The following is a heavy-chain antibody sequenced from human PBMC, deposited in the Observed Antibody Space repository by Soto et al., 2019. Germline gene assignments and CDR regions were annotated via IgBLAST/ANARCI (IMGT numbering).Heavy chain of an antibody. Sequence: AXXXVSXXXXGXIFTXXAXQXXXXXPXQRLEWMGWINAGNGNTKYSQKFQGRVTITTDTSASTAYMELSSLRSEDTAVYYCARDGIAAAGTSWFDPWGQGTLVTVSS. CDR2: INAGNGNT. CDR3: ARDGIAAAGTSWFDP. V-gene: IGHV1-3*01. CDR1: GXIFTXXA. J-gene: IGHJ5*02. D-gene: IGHD6-13*01.